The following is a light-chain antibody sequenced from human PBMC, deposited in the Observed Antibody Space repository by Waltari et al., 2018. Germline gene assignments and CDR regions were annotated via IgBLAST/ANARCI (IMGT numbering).Light chain of an antibody. CDR2: RAS. CDR1: QSVGSSS. J-gene: IGKJ1*01. CDR3: QQHGTLPAT. Sequence: EIVLTQSPGHASLSPGERVTLSCRASQSVGSSSLAWYQQKPGQAPRLVIYRASRRATGIPDRFSGSGSGTDFSLTISRLEPEDFAVYYCQQHGTLPATFGQGTKVEIK. V-gene: IGKV3-20*01.